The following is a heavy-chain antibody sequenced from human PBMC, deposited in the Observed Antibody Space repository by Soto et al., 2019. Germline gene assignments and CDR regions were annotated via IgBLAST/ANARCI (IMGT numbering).Heavy chain of an antibody. J-gene: IGHJ6*02. Sequence: LSLTCAVSGYSISSGYYWGWIRQPPGKGLEWIGSIYHSGSTYYNPSLKSRVTISVDTSKNQFSLKLSSVTAADTAVYYCARGARGLRYFDWLPNYYGMDVWGQGTTVTVSS. V-gene: IGHV4-38-2*01. D-gene: IGHD3-9*01. CDR3: ARGARGLRYFDWLPNYYGMDV. CDR2: IYHSGST. CDR1: GYSISSGYY.